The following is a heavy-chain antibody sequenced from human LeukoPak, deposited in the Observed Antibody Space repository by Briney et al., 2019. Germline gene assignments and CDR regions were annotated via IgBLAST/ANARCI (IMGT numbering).Heavy chain of an antibody. V-gene: IGHV3-13*01. CDR3: ARGGIQVSGIDEFDY. J-gene: IGHJ4*02. Sequence: GGSLRLSCAASGFTFIDYDMHWVGQVIGKGLEWVSAIGIRGDTHYPGSVKGRFTISRENAESSLYLQMNSLRAEDTAVYYCARGGIQVSGIDEFDYWGQGTLVTVSS. CDR2: IGIRGDT. CDR1: GFTFIDYD. D-gene: IGHD6-19*01.